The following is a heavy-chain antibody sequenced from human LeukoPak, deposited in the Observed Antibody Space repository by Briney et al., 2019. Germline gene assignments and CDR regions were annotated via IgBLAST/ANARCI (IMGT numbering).Heavy chain of an antibody. Sequence: PGASVKVSCKASGYTFTSNYIHWVRQAPGQGLEWMGMIYPRDGSTSYAQKFQGRVTVTRDTSTSTVHMELSGLRSEDTAVYYCAGDQEGFDYWGQGTLVTVSS. CDR3: AGDQEGFDY. CDR1: GYTFTSNY. CDR2: IYPRDGST. J-gene: IGHJ4*02. V-gene: IGHV1-46*01.